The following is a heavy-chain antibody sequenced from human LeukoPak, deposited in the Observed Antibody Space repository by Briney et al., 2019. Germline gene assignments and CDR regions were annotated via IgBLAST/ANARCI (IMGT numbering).Heavy chain of an antibody. CDR1: GFTFSSYA. Sequence: PGRSLRLSCAASGFTFSSYAMHWVRQAPGKGLEWVAVISYDGSNKYYADSVKGRFTISRDNSKNTLYLQMNSLRAEDTAVYYCARDSNVVEVVAATPGYFDYWGQGTLVTVSS. CDR2: ISYDGSNK. J-gene: IGHJ4*02. V-gene: IGHV3-30-3*01. CDR3: ARDSNVVEVVAATPGYFDY. D-gene: IGHD2-15*01.